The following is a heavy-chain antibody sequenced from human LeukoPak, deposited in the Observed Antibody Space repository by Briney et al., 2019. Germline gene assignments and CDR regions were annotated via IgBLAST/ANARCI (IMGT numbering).Heavy chain of an antibody. Sequence: GGSLRLSCSASGFTFSSYAMHWVRQAPGKGLEYVSAISSNRGRTYYADSVKGRFTISRDNSKNALYLQMSSPRAEDTAVYYCVKGGYYYDRSGHYDYWGRGTLVPVSS. J-gene: IGHJ4*02. CDR1: GFTFSSYA. V-gene: IGHV3-64D*09. CDR3: VKGGYYYDRSGHYDY. D-gene: IGHD3-22*01. CDR2: ISSNRGRT.